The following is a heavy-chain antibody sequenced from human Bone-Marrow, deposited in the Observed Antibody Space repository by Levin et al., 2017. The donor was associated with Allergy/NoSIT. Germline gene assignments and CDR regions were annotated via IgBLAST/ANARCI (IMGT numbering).Heavy chain of an antibody. Sequence: LSLTCAASGFTVSNNYMRWVRQAPGKGQEWVSLIYSGGSTYYADSVKGRFTISRDKSKNTLYLQMNSLRVEDTAVYYCARGEISGVTGDYWGQGTLVTVSS. J-gene: IGHJ4*02. V-gene: IGHV3-53*01. CDR2: IYSGGST. CDR3: ARGEISGVTGDY. CDR1: GFTVSNNY. D-gene: IGHD3-10*01.